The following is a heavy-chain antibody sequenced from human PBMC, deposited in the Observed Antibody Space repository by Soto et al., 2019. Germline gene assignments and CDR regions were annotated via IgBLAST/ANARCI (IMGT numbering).Heavy chain of an antibody. D-gene: IGHD4-17*01. J-gene: IGHJ3*02. CDR3: ATLRSWDDDAFDI. CDR2: INPSGDTT. CDR1: GYTLTDFY. V-gene: IGHV1-46*03. Sequence: ASVKVSCKASGYTLTDFYIHWVRQAPGQGLEWMGIINPSGDTTTFAQNFQGRVTMTRDTSTGTVYMELNSLRSEDTAVYYCATLRSWDDDAFDIWGQGTTVTVSS.